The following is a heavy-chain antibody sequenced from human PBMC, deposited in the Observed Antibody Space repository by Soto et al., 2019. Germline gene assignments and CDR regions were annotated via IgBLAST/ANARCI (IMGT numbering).Heavy chain of an antibody. CDR3: ARDPTLYYDFWSGYTPLYYGMDV. D-gene: IGHD3-3*01. CDR2: ISSSSSYI. V-gene: IGHV3-21*01. J-gene: IGHJ6*02. Sequence: GGSLRLSCAASGFTFSSYSMNWVRQAPGKGLEWVSSISSSSSYIYYADSVKGRFTISRDNAKNSLYLQMNSLRAEDTAVYYCARDPTLYYDFWSGYTPLYYGMDVWGQGTTGTVSS. CDR1: GFTFSSYS.